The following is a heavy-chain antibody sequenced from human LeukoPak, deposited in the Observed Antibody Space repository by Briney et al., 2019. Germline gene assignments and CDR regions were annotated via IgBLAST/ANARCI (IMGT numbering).Heavy chain of an antibody. D-gene: IGHD3-10*01. J-gene: IGHJ4*02. CDR2: INHSGST. CDR1: GGSFSGYY. Sequence: PSETLSLTCAVYGGSFSGYYWSWIRQPPGKGLEWIGEINHSGSTNYNPSLKSRVTISVDTSKNQLSLKLSSVTAADTAVYYCASGGRRTGAYWGQGTLVTVSS. V-gene: IGHV4-34*01. CDR3: ASGGRRTGAY.